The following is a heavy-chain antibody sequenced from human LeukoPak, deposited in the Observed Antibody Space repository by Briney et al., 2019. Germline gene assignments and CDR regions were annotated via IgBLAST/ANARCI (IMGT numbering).Heavy chain of an antibody. CDR2: IIPIFGTA. CDR3: ASLPTTGGDV. CDR1: GGTFSSYA. J-gene: IGHJ6*02. V-gene: IGHV1-69*01. Sequence: GSSVKVSCKASGGTFSSYAISWVRQAPGQGLEWMGGIIPIFGTANYAQKFQGRVTITADESTSTAYMELSSLRPEDTAVYYCASLPTTGGDVWGQGTTVTVFS. D-gene: IGHD1-14*01.